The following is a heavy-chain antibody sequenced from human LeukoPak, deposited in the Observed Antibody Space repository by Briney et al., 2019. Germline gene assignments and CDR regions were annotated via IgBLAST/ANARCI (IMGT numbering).Heavy chain of an antibody. J-gene: IGHJ3*02. Sequence: PGESLKISCKGSGYSFTSYWIGWVRQMPGEGLEWMGIIYPGDSDTRYTPSFQGQVTISADKSISTAYLQWSSLKASDTAMYYCARHRANWGFSLEAFDIWGQGTMVTVSS. CDR1: GYSFTSYW. V-gene: IGHV5-51*01. D-gene: IGHD7-27*01. CDR2: IYPGDSDT. CDR3: ARHRANWGFSLEAFDI.